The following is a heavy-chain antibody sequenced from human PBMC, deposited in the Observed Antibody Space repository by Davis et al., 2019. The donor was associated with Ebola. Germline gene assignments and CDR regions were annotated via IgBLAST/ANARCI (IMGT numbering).Heavy chain of an antibody. CDR1: GFTFSSYS. J-gene: IGHJ5*02. V-gene: IGHV3-21*01. CDR2: ITVTSNYT. Sequence: GESLKISCAASGFTFSSYSMNWVRQAPGKGLEWVSSITVTSNYTYYADSVKGRFTISRDNAKNSLYLQMNSLRAEDTAVYYCARRNWFDPWGQGTLVTVS. CDR3: ARRNWFDP.